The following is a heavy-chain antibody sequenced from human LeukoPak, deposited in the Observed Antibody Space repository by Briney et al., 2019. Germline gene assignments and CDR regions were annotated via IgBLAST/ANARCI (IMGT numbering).Heavy chain of an antibody. V-gene: IGHV4-59*08. CDR3: ARHQVLDDYYYYYMDV. CDR2: IYNSGTIYYSGST. CDR1: GGSMSSNY. D-gene: IGHD1-1*01. Sequence: SETLSLTCTVSGGSMSSNYWSWIRQPPGKGLEWIGYIYNSGTIYYSGSTNYNPSLLSRVTISVDTSKNQFSLKLSSVTAADTAVYYCARHQVLDDYYYYYMDVWGKGTTVTVSS. J-gene: IGHJ6*03.